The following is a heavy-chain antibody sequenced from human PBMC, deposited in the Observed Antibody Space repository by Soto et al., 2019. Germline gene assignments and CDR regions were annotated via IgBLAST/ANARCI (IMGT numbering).Heavy chain of an antibody. V-gene: IGHV3-23*01. CDR2: INGSGGST. J-gene: IGHJ4*02. Sequence: GGSLRLSCAAVGCTIVDYGMSWVLQAPGKGLEWVSAINGSGGSTDYADSVKGRFTISRDNSKNTLYLQMNSLRAEDTAVYYCAKDSRQQLVLDYWGQGTLVTVSS. CDR1: GCTIVDYG. D-gene: IGHD6-13*01. CDR3: AKDSRQQLVLDY.